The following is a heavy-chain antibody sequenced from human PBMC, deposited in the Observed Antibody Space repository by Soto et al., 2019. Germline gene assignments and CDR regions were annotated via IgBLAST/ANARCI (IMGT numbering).Heavy chain of an antibody. D-gene: IGHD3-22*01. CDR1: GFTFSSYA. CDR3: AEGYDSSGYYSFDY. V-gene: IGHV3-30-3*02. J-gene: IGHJ4*02. Sequence: QVQLVESGGGVVQPGRSLRLSCAASGFTFSSYAMHWVRQAPGKGLEWVAVISYDGSNKYYADSVKGRFTISRDNSKNKLYLQMNSLRAEDTAVYYCAEGYDSSGYYSFDYWGQGTLVTVSS. CDR2: ISYDGSNK.